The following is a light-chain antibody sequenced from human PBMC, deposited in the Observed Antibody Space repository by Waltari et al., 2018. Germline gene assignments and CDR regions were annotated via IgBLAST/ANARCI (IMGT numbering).Light chain of an antibody. CDR3: NSYTSDNTFV. CDR1: SSDVGGYNY. V-gene: IGLV2-14*03. J-gene: IGLJ1*01. Sequence: QSALTQPASVSGSPGQSITISCTGTSSDVGGYNYVSWYQHYPGKAPKLLIYDVSQRPSRVTNRVSASRSGNTASLTSSGLQAEDEADYYCNSYTSDNTFVFGTGTKVTVL. CDR2: DVS.